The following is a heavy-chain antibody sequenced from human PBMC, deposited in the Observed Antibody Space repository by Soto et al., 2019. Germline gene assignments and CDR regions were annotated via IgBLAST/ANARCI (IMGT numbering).Heavy chain of an antibody. J-gene: IGHJ6*02. Sequence: EVQLVESGGGLVQPGRSLRLSCVASGFTFDDYAMHWVRQTPGKGLEWVSSIDWNGGSTAYADSVKGRFTISRDNARNSLYLQMNSLRPEDTALYYCVKGRGSYFVYFCLDVWGQGTTVTVSS. CDR1: GFTFDDYA. CDR2: IDWNGGST. D-gene: IGHD1-26*01. CDR3: VKGRGSYFVYFCLDV. V-gene: IGHV3-9*01.